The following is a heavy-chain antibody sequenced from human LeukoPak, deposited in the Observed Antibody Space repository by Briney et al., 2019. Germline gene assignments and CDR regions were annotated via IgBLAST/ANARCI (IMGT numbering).Heavy chain of an antibody. CDR3: ARVDRHYYGSGSYYLYTYYFDY. CDR1: GGSISSYY. V-gene: IGHV4-59*01. J-gene: IGHJ4*02. D-gene: IGHD3-10*01. Sequence: PSETLSLTCTVSGGSISSYYWSWIRQPPGKGLEWIGYIYYSGSTNYNPSLKSRVTISVDTSKNQFSLKLSSVTAADTAVYYCARVDRHYYGSGSYYLYTYYFDYWGQGTLVTVSS. CDR2: IYYSGST.